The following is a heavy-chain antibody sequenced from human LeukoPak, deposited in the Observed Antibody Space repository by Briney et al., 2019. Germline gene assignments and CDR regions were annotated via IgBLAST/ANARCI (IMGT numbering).Heavy chain of an antibody. J-gene: IGHJ6*03. V-gene: IGHV5-51*01. Sequence: GESLKISCKGSGYSFTSYWIGWVRQMPGKGLEWMGIIYPGDSDTRYSPSFQGLVTISADKSISTAYLQWSSLKASDTAMYYCARSDYYDSSGYYYYYYMDVWGKGTTVTVSS. CDR1: GYSFTSYW. D-gene: IGHD3-22*01. CDR3: ARSDYYDSSGYYYYYYMDV. CDR2: IYPGDSDT.